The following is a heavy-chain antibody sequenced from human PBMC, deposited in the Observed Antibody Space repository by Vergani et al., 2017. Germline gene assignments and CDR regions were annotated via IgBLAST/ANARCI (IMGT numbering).Heavy chain of an antibody. CDR3: ARALRLTGSTFFDY. J-gene: IGHJ4*02. CDR2: TRNKANSYTT. D-gene: IGHD1-7*01. CDR1: GFTFSDHY. V-gene: IGHV3-72*01. Sequence: EVQLVESGGGLVQPGGSLRLSCAASGFTFSDHYMDWVRQAPGKGLEWVGRTRNKANSYTTEYAASVKGRFTISRDDSKNSLYLQMNSLEAEDTAVYYCARALRLTGSTFFDYWGQGILVTVSS.